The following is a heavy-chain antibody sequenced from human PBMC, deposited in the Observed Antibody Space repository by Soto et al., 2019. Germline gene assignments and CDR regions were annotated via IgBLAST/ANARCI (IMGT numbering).Heavy chain of an antibody. J-gene: IGHJ4*02. CDR1: GFTFSSYG. CDR3: ARDSPPDYYDSSGYSYFDY. V-gene: IGHV3-33*01. D-gene: IGHD3-22*01. Sequence: GGSLRLSCAASGFTFSSYGMHWVRQAPGKGLEWVAVIWYDGSNKYYADSVKGRFTISRDNSKKTLYLQMNSLRAEDTAVYYCARDSPPDYYDSSGYSYFDYWGEGTLVTVSS. CDR2: IWYDGSNK.